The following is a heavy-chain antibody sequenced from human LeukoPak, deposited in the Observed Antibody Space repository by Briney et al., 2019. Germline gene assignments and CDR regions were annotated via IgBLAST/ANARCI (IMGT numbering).Heavy chain of an antibody. CDR3: TRDTGCSGGACYSFYDY. CDR1: GFTFSSYW. V-gene: IGHV3-7*01. CDR2: IKEDGSAK. D-gene: IGHD2-21*01. Sequence: GGSLRLSCASSGFTFSSYWMTWVRQAPGQGVEWVANIKEDGSAKYHVDSVKGRFTISRDNAKNSLYLQMNSLRVEDTAVYYCTRDTGCSGGACYSFYDYWGQGTLVTVSS. J-gene: IGHJ4*02.